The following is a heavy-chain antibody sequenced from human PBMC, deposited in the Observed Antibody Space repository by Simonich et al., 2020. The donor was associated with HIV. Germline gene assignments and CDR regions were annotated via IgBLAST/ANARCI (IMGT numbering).Heavy chain of an antibody. CDR2: IYHSGTT. Sequence: QVQLQQWGAGLLKPSETLSLTCAVYGGSFINYYWSWIRQPPGKGLEWIGEIYHSGTTNYNPSLKSRVTISVDTSKNQFSLKLSSVTAADTAVYYCARHHELGMGWFDPWGQGTLVTVSS. D-gene: IGHD7-27*01. CDR1: GGSFINYY. CDR3: ARHHELGMGWFDP. V-gene: IGHV4-34*01. J-gene: IGHJ5*02.